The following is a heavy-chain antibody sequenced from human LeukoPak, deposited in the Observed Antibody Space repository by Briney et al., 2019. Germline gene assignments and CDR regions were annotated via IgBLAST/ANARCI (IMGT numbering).Heavy chain of an antibody. Sequence: GGSLRLSCAASGFTFSSYAMSWVRQAPGKGLEWVSAINSAGSTYYGDSVKGRFTISRDNSKNTLYLQMNSLRAEDTAVYYCAASSSSKQPPFDYWGQGTLVTVSS. D-gene: IGHD2-2*01. CDR3: AASSSSKQPPFDY. J-gene: IGHJ4*02. CDR1: GFTFSSYA. V-gene: IGHV3-23*01. CDR2: INSAGST.